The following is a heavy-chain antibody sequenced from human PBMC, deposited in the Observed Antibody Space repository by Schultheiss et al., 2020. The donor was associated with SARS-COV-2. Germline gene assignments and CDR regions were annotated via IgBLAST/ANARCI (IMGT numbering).Heavy chain of an antibody. Sequence: GGSLRLSCAASGFTFSSYGMHWVRQAPGKGLEWVAVIWYDGSNKYYADSVKGRFTISRDNSKNTLYLQMNSLRAEDTAVYYCAKDFFGELSYFDYWGQGTVVTVSS. CDR3: AKDFFGELSYFDY. V-gene: IGHV3-33*06. J-gene: IGHJ4*02. CDR1: GFTFSSYG. D-gene: IGHD3-10*01. CDR2: IWYDGSNK.